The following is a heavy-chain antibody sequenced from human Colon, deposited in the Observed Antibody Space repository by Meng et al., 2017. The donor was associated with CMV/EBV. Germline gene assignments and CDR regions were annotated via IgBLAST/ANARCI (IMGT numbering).Heavy chain of an antibody. V-gene: IGHV7-4-1*02. CDR3: ALEDILTGQYSFDY. CDR1: GDTSTAYG. Sequence: SGDTSTAYGMSWVRQPPGRGLEWMGWINTNTGNPTYAQGFTGRFVFSFDTSISTAYLHIRSLKAEDTAVYFCALEDILTGQYSFDYWGQGSLVTVSS. J-gene: IGHJ4*02. CDR2: INTNTGNP. D-gene: IGHD3-9*01.